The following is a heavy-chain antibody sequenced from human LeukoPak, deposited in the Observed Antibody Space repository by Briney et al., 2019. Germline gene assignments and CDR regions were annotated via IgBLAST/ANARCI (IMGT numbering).Heavy chain of an antibody. Sequence: SSETLSLTCTVSGGSISSYYWSWIRQPPGKGLEWIGYIYYSGSTNYNPSLKSRVTISVDTSKNQFSLKLSSVTAADTAVYYCACSFRRYYQYGMDVWGQGTTVTVSS. CDR2: IYYSGST. CDR3: ACSFRRYYQYGMDV. J-gene: IGHJ6*02. V-gene: IGHV4-59*01. CDR1: GGSISSYY. D-gene: IGHD3-10*02.